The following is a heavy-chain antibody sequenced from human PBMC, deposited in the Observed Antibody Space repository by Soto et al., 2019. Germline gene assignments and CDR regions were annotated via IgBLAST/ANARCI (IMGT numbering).Heavy chain of an antibody. CDR2: IIPIFGTA. D-gene: IGHD1-7*01. J-gene: IGHJ6*02. CDR3: AKEGPKELVNYYGMDV. Sequence: WVRQAPGQGLEWMGGIIPIFGTANYAQKFQGRVTITADESTSTAYMELSSLRSEDTAVYYCAKEGPKELVNYYGMDVWGQGTTVTVSS. V-gene: IGHV1-69*01.